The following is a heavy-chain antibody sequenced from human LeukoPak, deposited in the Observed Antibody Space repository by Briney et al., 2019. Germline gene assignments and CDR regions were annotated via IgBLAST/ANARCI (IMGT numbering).Heavy chain of an antibody. CDR2: IIPIFGTA. CDR3: ARDRDDSGYSYGGYYYYYGMDV. CDR1: GGTFSSYA. V-gene: IGHV1-69*13. J-gene: IGHJ6*02. Sequence: SVKVSCKASGGTFSSYAISWVRQAPGQGLEWMGGIIPIFGTANYAQKFQGRVTITADESTSTAYMELSSLRSEDTAVYYCARDRDDSGYSYGGYYYYYGMDVWGQGTTVTVSS. D-gene: IGHD5-18*01.